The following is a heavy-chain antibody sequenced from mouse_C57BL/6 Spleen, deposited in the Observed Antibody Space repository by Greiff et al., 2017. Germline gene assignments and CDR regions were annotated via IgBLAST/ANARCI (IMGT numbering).Heavy chain of an antibody. Sequence: VQLKQSGAELVKPGASVKISCKASGYAFSSYWMNWVKQRPGKGLEWIGQIYPGDGDTNYNGKFKGKATLTADKSSSTAYMQLSSLTSEDSAVYFCARWGTTVVEGFAYWGQGTLVTVSA. D-gene: IGHD1-1*01. V-gene: IGHV1-80*01. J-gene: IGHJ3*01. CDR3: ARWGTTVVEGFAY. CDR2: IYPGDGDT. CDR1: GYAFSSYW.